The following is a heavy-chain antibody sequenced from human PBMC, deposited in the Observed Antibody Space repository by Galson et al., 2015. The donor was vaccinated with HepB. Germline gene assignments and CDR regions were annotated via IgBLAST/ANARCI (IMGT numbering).Heavy chain of an antibody. V-gene: IGHV3-33*01. J-gene: IGHJ6*02. D-gene: IGHD6-19*01. CDR1: GFTFSDYG. CDR3: ARDKEGRGWYHSYYGMDI. CDR2: IWYDGSNK. Sequence: SLRLSCAASGFTFSDYGIHWVRQAPGKGLEWAAVIWYDGSNKYYSDSVKGRFTISRDRFKNTVDLQMNSLRAEDTAVYYCARDKEGRGWYHSYYGMDIWGQGTTVTVSS.